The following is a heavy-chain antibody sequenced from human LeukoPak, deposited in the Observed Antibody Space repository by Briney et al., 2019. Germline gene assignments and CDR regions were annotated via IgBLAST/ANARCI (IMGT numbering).Heavy chain of an antibody. J-gene: IGHJ5*02. Sequence: GSLRLSCAASGFTFTAHWMSWVRQASGKGPEWLANIREDGGQTNYIESVKGRFTISRDNARNSLYLQMNSLRDDDTAVYYCVRVHRGNPYDVNDLWGQGTLVTVSS. CDR1: GFTFTAHW. D-gene: IGHD3-22*01. CDR3: VRVHRGNPYDVNDL. V-gene: IGHV3-7*01. CDR2: IREDGGQT.